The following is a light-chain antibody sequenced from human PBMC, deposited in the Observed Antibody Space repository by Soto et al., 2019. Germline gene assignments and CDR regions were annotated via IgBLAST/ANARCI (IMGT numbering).Light chain of an antibody. V-gene: IGKV3-15*01. CDR3: QQYYSWPLT. CDR1: QSLTSY. CDR2: GAS. J-gene: IGKJ4*01. Sequence: EIVMTQSPATLSVSPGERAALSCRASQSLTSYLAWFQQKPGQAPSLLIYGASTRATDIPDRFSGSGSGTEFTLTINSLQSEDFAVYFCQQYYSWPLTFGGGTKLEIK.